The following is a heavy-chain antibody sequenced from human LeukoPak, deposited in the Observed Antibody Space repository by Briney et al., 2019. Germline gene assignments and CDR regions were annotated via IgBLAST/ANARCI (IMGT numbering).Heavy chain of an antibody. J-gene: IGHJ4*02. V-gene: IGHV4-34*01. CDR3: ARGWNYYDSSGYEI. CDR2: INHSGST. CDR1: GGSFSGYY. Sequence: SETLSLTCAVYGGSFSGYYWSWIRQPPGKGLEWIGEINHSGSTNYNPSLKSRVTISVDTSKNQFSLKLSSVIAADTAVYYCARGWNYYDSSGYEIWGQGTLVTVSS. D-gene: IGHD3-22*01.